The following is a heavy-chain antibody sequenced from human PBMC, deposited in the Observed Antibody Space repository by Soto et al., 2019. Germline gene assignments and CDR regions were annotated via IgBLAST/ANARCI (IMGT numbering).Heavy chain of an antibody. J-gene: IGHJ5*02. V-gene: IGHV4-4*02. CDR1: GGSIASANW. Sequence: SETLSLTCAVSGGSIASANWWTWVRQPPGGGLEWIGEISHSGITNYKASLKSRVTMSVDKTKNDVSLKLTSVTAADTAVYYCARVLRGWFDPWGQGTPVTVSS. CDR2: ISHSGIT. CDR3: ARVLRGWFDP.